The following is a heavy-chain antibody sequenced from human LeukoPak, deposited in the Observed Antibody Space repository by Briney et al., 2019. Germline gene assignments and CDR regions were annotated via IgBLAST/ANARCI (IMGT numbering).Heavy chain of an antibody. Sequence: ASVKVSCKASGHTFTSYGISWVRQAPGQGLEWMGWISAYNGNTNYAQKLQGRVTMTTDTSTSTAYMELRSLRSDDTAVYYCARDGRRLAVAGTFGDAFDIWGQGTMVTVSS. D-gene: IGHD6-19*01. J-gene: IGHJ3*02. CDR1: GHTFTSYG. V-gene: IGHV1-18*01. CDR3: ARDGRRLAVAGTFGDAFDI. CDR2: ISAYNGNT.